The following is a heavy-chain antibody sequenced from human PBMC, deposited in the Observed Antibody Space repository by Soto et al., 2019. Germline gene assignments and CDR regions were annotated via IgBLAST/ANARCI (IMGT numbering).Heavy chain of an antibody. J-gene: IGHJ4*02. V-gene: IGHV1-2*02. CDR3: ARKLGYSSSWYFFDY. D-gene: IGHD6-13*01. Sequence: QVQLVQSGAEVKKPGASVKVSCKASGYTFTGYYMHWVRQAPGQGLEWMGWINPNSGGTNYAQKFQGRVTMTRDTSISTAYMELSRLRSDDTAVYYCARKLGYSSSWYFFDYWGQGTLVTVSS. CDR1: GYTFTGYY. CDR2: INPNSGGT.